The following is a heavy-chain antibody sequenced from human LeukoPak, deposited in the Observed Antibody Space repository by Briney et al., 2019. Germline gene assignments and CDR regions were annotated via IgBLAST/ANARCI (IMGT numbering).Heavy chain of an antibody. CDR2: ISGSGDTT. D-gene: IGHD2-2*01. Sequence: PGGSLRLSCAASGFTFSSYAMNWIRQAPGKGLEWVSAISGSGDTTYYAGSVKGRFTISRDNAKNTLYLQMNSLRAEDTAVYYCARGRRYCSSTSCYLWFDPWGQGTLVTVSS. J-gene: IGHJ5*02. CDR1: GFTFSSYA. V-gene: IGHV3-23*01. CDR3: ARGRRYCSSTSCYLWFDP.